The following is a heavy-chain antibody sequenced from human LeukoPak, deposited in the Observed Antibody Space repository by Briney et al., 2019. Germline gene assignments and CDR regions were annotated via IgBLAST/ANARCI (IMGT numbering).Heavy chain of an antibody. Sequence: GGSLRLSCAASGFTFSSYGMHWVRQAPGKGLEGGAFIRYDGSNKYYADSVKGRFTISRDNSKNTLYLQMNSLRAEDTAVYYCAKDPEGYSYGYSLFDYWGQGTLVTVSS. CDR2: IRYDGSNK. J-gene: IGHJ4*02. CDR1: GFTFSSYG. V-gene: IGHV3-30*02. D-gene: IGHD5-18*01. CDR3: AKDPEGYSYGYSLFDY.